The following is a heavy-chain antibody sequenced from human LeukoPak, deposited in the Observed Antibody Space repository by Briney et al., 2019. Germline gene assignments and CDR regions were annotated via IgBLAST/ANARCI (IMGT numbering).Heavy chain of an antibody. Sequence: GGSLRLSCAASGFTFSSYAMSWVRQAPGKGLEWVSAISGSGGSTYYADSVKGRFTISRDNSKNTLYLQMNSLRAEDTAVYYCARVGVIAAAGTGGDYFDYWGQGTLVTVSS. D-gene: IGHD6-13*01. CDR1: GFTFSSYA. V-gene: IGHV3-23*01. CDR2: ISGSGGST. J-gene: IGHJ4*02. CDR3: ARVGVIAAAGTGGDYFDY.